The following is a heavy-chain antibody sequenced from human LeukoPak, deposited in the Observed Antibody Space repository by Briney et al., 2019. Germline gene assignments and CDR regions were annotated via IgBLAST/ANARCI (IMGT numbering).Heavy chain of an antibody. V-gene: IGHV1-2*02. CDR1: GYTFTGYY. J-gene: IGHJ4*02. Sequence: ASVKVSCKASGYTFTGYYIHWVRQAPGQGLEWMGWINPNSGGTKYAQKFQGRVTMTRDTSISKAYMELSRLRSDDTAVYYCARDIYGSGSCYDYWGQGTLVTVSS. D-gene: IGHD3-10*01. CDR2: INPNSGGT. CDR3: ARDIYGSGSCYDY.